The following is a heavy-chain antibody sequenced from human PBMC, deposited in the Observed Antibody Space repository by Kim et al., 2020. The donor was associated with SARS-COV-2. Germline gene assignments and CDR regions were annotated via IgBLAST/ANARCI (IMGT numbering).Heavy chain of an antibody. V-gene: IGHV3-23*01. Sequence: GGSLRLSCAASGFTFSSYAMSWVRQAPGKGLEWVSAISGSGGSTYYADSVKGRFTISRDNSKNTLYLQMNSLRAEDTAVYYCAKGERITMIVVVTLFDYWGPGTLVTVSS. CDR3: AKGERITMIVVVTLFDY. CDR2: ISGSGGST. CDR1: GFTFSSYA. J-gene: IGHJ4*02. D-gene: IGHD3-22*01.